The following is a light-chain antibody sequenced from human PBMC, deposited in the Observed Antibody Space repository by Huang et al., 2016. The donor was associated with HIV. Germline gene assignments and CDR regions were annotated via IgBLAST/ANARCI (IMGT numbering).Light chain of an antibody. V-gene: IGKV1-39*01. J-gene: IGKJ1*01. CDR1: VRLSRY. CDR2: AAS. CDR3: QQSFTTPRT. Sequence: DIQMTQSPSSLSASVGDRVTLTGRANVRLSRYLNWYEQKPGKAPKILIHAASSLQSGVPSRFSGSGSGTDFTLTISSLQPEDFATYHCQQSFTTPRTFGQGTKVEIK.